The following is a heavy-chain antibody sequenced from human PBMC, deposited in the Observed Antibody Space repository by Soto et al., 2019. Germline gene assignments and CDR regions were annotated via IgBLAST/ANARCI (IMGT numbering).Heavy chain of an antibody. CDR3: TKGSFLRGEEIY. V-gene: IGHV3-23*01. CDR2: MGPSGTTT. D-gene: IGHD3-3*01. CDR1: GYTFSNHA. J-gene: IGHJ4*02. Sequence: EVQLLESGGGLVQPGGSRILSCAASGYTFSNHALSWFRQAPGKGLEWVSAMGPSGTTTYYADSVEGRFTISRDTSRNTLYLQMNSLRAEDTSFYYCTKGSFLRGEEIYWGQGALVTVSS.